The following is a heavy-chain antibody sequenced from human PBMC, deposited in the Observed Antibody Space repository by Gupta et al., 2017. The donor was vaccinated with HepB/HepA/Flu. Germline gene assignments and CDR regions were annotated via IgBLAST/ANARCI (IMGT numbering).Heavy chain of an antibody. CDR2: ITGSGSR. CDR1: GFTFSSFP. CDR3: AKGQVGNGDFNN. J-gene: IGHJ4*02. Sequence: EVQLLESGGDLTQPGGSLRLSCAGSGFTFSSFPMSWVRQAPGKGLEWVSTITGSGSRYYADPVEGRFTISRDNSQNTLYLQMNSLRAEDTALYYCAKGQVGNGDFNNWGQGTLVTVSS. D-gene: IGHD4-17*01. V-gene: IGHV3-23*01.